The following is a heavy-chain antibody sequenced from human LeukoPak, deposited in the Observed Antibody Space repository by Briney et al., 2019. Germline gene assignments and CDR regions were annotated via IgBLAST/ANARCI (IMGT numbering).Heavy chain of an antibody. D-gene: IGHD7-27*01. Sequence: GGSLRLSCAASGFTFSSYAMSWVRQAPGKGLRWVSTITTGGPNTYYADSVKGRFTVSRDDSKNTLYLQMNSLRAEDTAVYYCAKDGGLWVSAHWGDSWGRGTLVTVSS. CDR3: AKDGGLWVSAHWGDS. CDR1: GFTFSSYA. CDR2: ITTGGPNT. V-gene: IGHV3-23*01. J-gene: IGHJ4*02.